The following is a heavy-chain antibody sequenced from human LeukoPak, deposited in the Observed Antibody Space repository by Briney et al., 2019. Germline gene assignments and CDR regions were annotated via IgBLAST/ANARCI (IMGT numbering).Heavy chain of an antibody. CDR1: GFTFSSYE. D-gene: IGHD3-16*01. J-gene: IGHJ4*02. CDR3: AGDRWGSNYFDY. V-gene: IGHV3-48*03. CDR2: ISSSGGTT. Sequence: GGSLRLSCAASGFTFSSYEMNWVRQAPGKGLEWVSYISSSGGTTFYADSVQGRFAIPRDNAKNSLYLQMNSLRGEDTAVYYCAGDRWGSNYFDYWGQGTLVTVSS.